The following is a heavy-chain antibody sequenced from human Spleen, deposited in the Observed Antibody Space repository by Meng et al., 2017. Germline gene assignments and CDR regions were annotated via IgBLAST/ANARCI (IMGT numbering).Heavy chain of an antibody. CDR2: ISAANGNT. D-gene: IGHD2-21*02. J-gene: IGHJ4*02. CDR1: GYSFITYA. V-gene: IGHV1-3*01. CDR3: ARTTVTGYFDY. Sequence: GPLVQSGAEVKKPGASMKVSCEASGYSFITYAMHWVRQAPGQRLEWMGWISAANGNTKYSQKFQGRVTITRDTSANTAYMELSSLRSEDTAFYYCARTTVTGYFDYWGQGTLVTVPS.